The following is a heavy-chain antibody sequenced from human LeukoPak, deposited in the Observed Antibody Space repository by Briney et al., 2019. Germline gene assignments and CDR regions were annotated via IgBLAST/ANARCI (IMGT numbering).Heavy chain of an antibody. Sequence: PGGSLRLSCAASGFTFSSYAMHWARQAPGKGLEWVSSISSGSSSIYYADSVKGRFTISRDNAKNSLYLQLNSLRAEDTAVYYCAREPFDYWGQGTLVTVSS. J-gene: IGHJ4*02. CDR3: AREPFDY. CDR1: GFTFSSYA. CDR2: ISSGSSSI. V-gene: IGHV3-21*01.